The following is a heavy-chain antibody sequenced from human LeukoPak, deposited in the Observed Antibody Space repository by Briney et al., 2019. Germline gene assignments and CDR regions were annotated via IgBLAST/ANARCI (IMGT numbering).Heavy chain of an antibody. CDR1: GGSFSGYY. CDR2: INHSGST. Sequence: SETLSVTCAVYGGSFSGYYWSWIRQPPGKGLEWIGEINHSGSTNYNPSLKSRVTISVDTSKNQFSLKLSSVTAADTAVYYCASQYYYAMDVWGQGTTVTVSS. J-gene: IGHJ6*02. V-gene: IGHV4-34*01. CDR3: ASQYYYAMDV.